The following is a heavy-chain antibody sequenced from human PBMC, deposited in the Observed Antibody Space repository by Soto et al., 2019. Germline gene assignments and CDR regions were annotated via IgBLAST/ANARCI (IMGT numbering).Heavy chain of an antibody. D-gene: IGHD1-20*01. J-gene: IGHJ4*02. Sequence: SLSLSCAASGFTFSNHWINWIRQTPGRGLEWLAVIKQDGSEKYYVDSVKGRFTVSRDNAMNSAYLQMNSLRVDDTAVYYCARDWYMDYWGQGTLVTVSS. CDR3: ARDWYMDY. CDR2: IKQDGSEK. V-gene: IGHV3-7*04. CDR1: GFTFSNHW.